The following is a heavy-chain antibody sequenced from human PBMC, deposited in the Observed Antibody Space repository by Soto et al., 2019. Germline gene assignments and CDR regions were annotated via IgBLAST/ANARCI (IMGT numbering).Heavy chain of an antibody. Sequence: AASVKVSCKASGYTFSNFAMHWVRQAPGQRLEWMGWINPGNGNTKYSQTFQGRVTITRDTSASTAYMELSSLRSEDTAVYYCPRAVARGVKTIYYYYGMDVWGQGTTATVSS. CDR1: GYTFSNFA. V-gene: IGHV1-3*01. D-gene: IGHD3-10*01. CDR3: PRAVARGVKTIYYYYGMDV. J-gene: IGHJ6*02. CDR2: INPGNGNT.